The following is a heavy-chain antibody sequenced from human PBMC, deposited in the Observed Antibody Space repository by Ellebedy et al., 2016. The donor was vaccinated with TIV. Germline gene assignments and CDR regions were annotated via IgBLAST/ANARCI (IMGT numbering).Heavy chain of an antibody. CDR2: ISYDGSNK. D-gene: IGHD5-18*01. CDR3: ARDGGGYRYGPGGH. V-gene: IGHV3-30*03. J-gene: IGHJ4*02. CDR1: GSTFGSYG. Sequence: GGSLRLXXAASGSTFGSYGMHWVRQAPGKGLEWVAVISYDGSNKYYADSVKGRFTISRDDSKNTLYLQMNSLRPEDTAVYYCARDGGGYRYGPGGHWGQGTLVTVSS.